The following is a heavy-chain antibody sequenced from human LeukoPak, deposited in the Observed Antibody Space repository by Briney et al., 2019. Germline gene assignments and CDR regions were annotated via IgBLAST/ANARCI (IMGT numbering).Heavy chain of an antibody. CDR2: IYNSGSTNYNPPLT. Sequence: PSETLSLTCTVSSGSISGYYWSWIRQPPGNGLEWIGYIYNSGSTNYNPPLTNYNPSLKSRVTITLDMSKNQFSLKLTSVTAADTAAYYCASGSYYSLDFWGQGTLVTVSS. D-gene: IGHD1-26*01. J-gene: IGHJ4*02. CDR1: SGSISGYY. CDR3: ASGSYYSLDF. V-gene: IGHV4-59*01.